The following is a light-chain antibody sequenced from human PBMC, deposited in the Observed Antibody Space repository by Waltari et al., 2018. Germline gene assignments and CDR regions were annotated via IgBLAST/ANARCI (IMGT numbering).Light chain of an antibody. J-gene: IGLJ2*01. CDR1: SNAVGGYNY. Sequence: QSALTQPASASGSPGQSTTISCTGTSNAVGGYNYVSWYQQHPGKAPKLLLYDVSKRPSGVSYRFSGSKSGNTASLTISGLQAEDEAHYYCSSYAGSSTLFFGGGTKLTVL. CDR2: DVS. V-gene: IGLV2-23*02. CDR3: SSYAGSSTLF.